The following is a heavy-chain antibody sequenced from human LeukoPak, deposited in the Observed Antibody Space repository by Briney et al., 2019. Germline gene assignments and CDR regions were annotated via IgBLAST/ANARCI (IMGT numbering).Heavy chain of an antibody. CDR2: ISYDGNSK. CDR1: GFTFSSYA. CDR3: AKDLYGSGWYNYFDP. V-gene: IGHV3-30*18. J-gene: IGHJ5*02. D-gene: IGHD6-19*01. Sequence: GGSLRLSCAASGFTFSSYAMSWVRQAPGKGLEWVAMISYDGNSKQYADLVKGRFTISRDNSKNTLYLQMNSLRTEDTAVYHCAKDLYGSGWYNYFDPWGQGALVTVSS.